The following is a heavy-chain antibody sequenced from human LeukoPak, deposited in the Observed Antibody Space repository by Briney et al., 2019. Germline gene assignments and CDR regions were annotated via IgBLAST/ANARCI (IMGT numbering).Heavy chain of an antibody. V-gene: IGHV3-23*01. Sequence: GGSLRLSCAASGFTFSSYWMSWVRQAPGKGLEWVSAISGSGGSTYYADSVKGRFTIFRDNSKNTLYLQMNSLRAEDTAVYYCAKAQTASGWYYMGVWGKGTTVTISS. CDR3: AKAQTASGWYYMGV. D-gene: IGHD6-19*01. CDR1: GFTFSSYW. J-gene: IGHJ6*03. CDR2: ISGSGGST.